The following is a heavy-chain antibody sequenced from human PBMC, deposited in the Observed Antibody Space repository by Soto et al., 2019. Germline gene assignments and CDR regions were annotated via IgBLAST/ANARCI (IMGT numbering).Heavy chain of an antibody. Sequence: EVQLVESGGGLVQPGRSLRLSCAASGFTFDDYAMHWVRQAPGPGLEWVSGITWNSNRIDDADSVKGRFTISRDNAKDSLYRQMYSLRAAEAAWEYWAKDRGDEWEAPDHGGQGTLVTV. D-gene: IGHD1-26*01. CDR3: AKDRGDEWEAPDH. CDR1: GFTFDDYA. J-gene: IGHJ4*02. CDR2: ITWNSNRI. V-gene: IGHV3-9*01.